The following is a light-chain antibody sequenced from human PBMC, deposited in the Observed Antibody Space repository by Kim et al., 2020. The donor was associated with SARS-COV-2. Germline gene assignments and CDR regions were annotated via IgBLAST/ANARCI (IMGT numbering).Light chain of an antibody. CDR2: EVS. CDR1: SSDVGSYNL. CDR3: CSYAGSSTLV. Sequence: GQSITISCTGTSSDVGSYNLVAWYQQHPGKAPKLMIYEVSKRPSGVSNRCSGSKSGNTASLTISGLQAEDEADYYCCSYAGSSTLVFGGGTQLTVL. J-gene: IGLJ2*01. V-gene: IGLV2-23*02.